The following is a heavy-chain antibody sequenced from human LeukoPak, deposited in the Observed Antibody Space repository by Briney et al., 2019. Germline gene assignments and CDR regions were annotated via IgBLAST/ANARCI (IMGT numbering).Heavy chain of an antibody. CDR3: ASHSPTWLNHQASIDY. J-gene: IGHJ4*02. CDR2: IIPIFGTA. D-gene: IGHD5-12*01. V-gene: IGHV1-69*13. CDR1: GGTFSSYA. Sequence: SVKVSCKASGGTFSSYAISWVRQAPGQGLEWMGRIIPIFGTANYAQKFQGRVTITADESTSTAYMELSSLRSEDTAVYYCASHSPTWLNHQASIDYWGQGTLVTVSS.